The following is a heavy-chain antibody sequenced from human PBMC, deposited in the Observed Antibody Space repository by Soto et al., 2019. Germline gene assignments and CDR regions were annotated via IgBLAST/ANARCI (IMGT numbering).Heavy chain of an antibody. D-gene: IGHD3-22*01. CDR3: AVGRHKTSGSNTWFDP. CDR1: GVTFSTYA. Sequence: EVQLLESGGDLVQPGGSLRLSCAASGVTFSTYAMNWVRQAPGKGLEWVSTISNTGGGTFYAGSVKGRFTISRDNSKNTLYLQMHSLRADDSAIYFCAVGRHKTSGSNTWFDPWGRGTQVTVSS. J-gene: IGHJ5*02. V-gene: IGHV3-23*01. CDR2: ISNTGGGT.